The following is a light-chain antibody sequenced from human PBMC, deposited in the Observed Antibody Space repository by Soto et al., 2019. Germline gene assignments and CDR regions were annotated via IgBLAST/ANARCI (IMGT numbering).Light chain of an antibody. CDR1: QSISSY. V-gene: IGKV1-39*01. Sequence: DIQMTQSPSSLSASAGDRVTITCRASQSISSYLNWYQQQPGKAPKILIYGASSLESGVPSRFSGSGSGTGFTLTISSLQPDDFATYYCQQSYSTLLTFGGGTKVEI. J-gene: IGKJ4*01. CDR3: QQSYSTLLT. CDR2: GAS.